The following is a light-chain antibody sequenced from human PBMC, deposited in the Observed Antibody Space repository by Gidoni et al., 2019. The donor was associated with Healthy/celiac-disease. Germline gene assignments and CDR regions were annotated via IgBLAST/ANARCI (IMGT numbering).Light chain of an antibody. V-gene: IGKV3-11*01. CDR2: DAS. CDR3: QQRSNWLT. CDR1: QSVSSY. J-gene: IGKJ4*01. Sequence: EIVLTHSPATLSLSPGERATLSCRASQSVSSYLAWYQQKPGQAPRLLIYDASNRATGIPARFSGSGSGTDFTLTISSLEPEDFAVYYCQQRSNWLTFGGXTKVEIK.